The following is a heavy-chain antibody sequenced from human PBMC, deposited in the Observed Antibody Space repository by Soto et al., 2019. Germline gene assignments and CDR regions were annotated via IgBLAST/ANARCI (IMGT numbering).Heavy chain of an antibody. CDR3: ARANVDTAMVPFDY. D-gene: IGHD5-18*01. Sequence: SETLSLTCAVYGGYFCGYYWSWIRQPPGKGLEWIGEINHSGSTNYNPSLKSRVTISVDTSKNQFSLKLSSVTAADTAVYYCARANVDTAMVPFDYWGQGTLVTVSS. CDR2: INHSGST. CDR1: GGYFCGYY. J-gene: IGHJ4*02. V-gene: IGHV4-34*01.